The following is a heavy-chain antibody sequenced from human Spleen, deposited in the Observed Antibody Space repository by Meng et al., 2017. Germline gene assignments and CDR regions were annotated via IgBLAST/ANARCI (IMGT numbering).Heavy chain of an antibody. CDR1: GGSFSGYY. CDR3: ARGPTTMAHDFDY. D-gene: IGHD4-11*01. J-gene: IGHJ4*02. Sequence: ELLHQGGAGLLQPSEPLSLTCAVYGGSFSGYYWSWSRQPPGKGLEWIGEINHSGSTNYNPSLESRATISVDTSQNNLSLKLSSVTAADSAVYYCARGPTTMAHDFDYWGQGTLVTVSS. V-gene: IGHV4-34*01. CDR2: INHSGST.